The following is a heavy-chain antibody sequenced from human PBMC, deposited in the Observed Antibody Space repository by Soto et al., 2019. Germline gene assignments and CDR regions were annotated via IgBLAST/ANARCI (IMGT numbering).Heavy chain of an antibody. CDR2: IIPIFGTA. CDR3: ARGSYKPSPYYDFWSGYPVSFDH. D-gene: IGHD3-3*01. J-gene: IGHJ4*02. V-gene: IGHV1-69*13. Sequence: GASVKVSCKASGGTFSSYAISWVRQAPGQGLEWMGGIIPIFGTANYAQKFQGRVTITADESTSTAYMELSSLRSEDTAVYYCARGSYKPSPYYDFWSGYPVSFDHWGQGTLVTVSS. CDR1: GGTFSSYA.